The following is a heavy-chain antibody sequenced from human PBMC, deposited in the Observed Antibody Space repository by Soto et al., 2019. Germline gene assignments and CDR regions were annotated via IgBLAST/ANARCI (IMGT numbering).Heavy chain of an antibody. CDR1: GGSISSYY. J-gene: IGHJ4*02. Sequence: SETLSLTCTVSGGSISSYYWSWIRQPPGKGLEWIGYIYYSGSTNYNPSLESRVTISVDTSKNQFSLKLSSVTAADTAVYYCAREKGRSIAAAGTFDYWGQGTLVTVSS. CDR2: IYYSGST. D-gene: IGHD6-13*01. CDR3: AREKGRSIAAAGTFDY. V-gene: IGHV4-59*01.